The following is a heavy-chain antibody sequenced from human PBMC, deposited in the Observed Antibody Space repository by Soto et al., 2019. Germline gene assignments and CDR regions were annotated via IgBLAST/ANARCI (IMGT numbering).Heavy chain of an antibody. V-gene: IGHV4-39*01. CDR1: GGSVYSNGHY. CDR2: IDNNGVT. J-gene: IGHJ4*02. Sequence: ASETLSLTCIVSGGSVYSNGHYWGWIRQPPGKGLEWIGSIDNNGVTNYNSSLKSRVTISRDTSKNQFSLRLTSVTAADTAVYYCGKILVGATGHTDADSWGPGTLVTVYS. CDR3: GKILVGATGHTDADS. D-gene: IGHD2-15*01.